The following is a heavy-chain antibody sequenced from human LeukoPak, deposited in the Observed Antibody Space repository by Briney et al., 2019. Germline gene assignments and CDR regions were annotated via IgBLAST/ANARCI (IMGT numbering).Heavy chain of an antibody. V-gene: IGHV4-59*12. J-gene: IGHJ4*02. CDR1: GGSISSYY. D-gene: IGHD2-2*01. CDR2: IYHSGST. CDR3: ASSVVPAASFDY. Sequence: SETLSLTCTVSGGSISSYYWSWIRQPPGKGLEWIGYIYHSGSTYYNPSLKSRVTISVDRSKNQFSLKLSSVTAADTAVYYCASSVVPAASFDYWGQGTLVTVSS.